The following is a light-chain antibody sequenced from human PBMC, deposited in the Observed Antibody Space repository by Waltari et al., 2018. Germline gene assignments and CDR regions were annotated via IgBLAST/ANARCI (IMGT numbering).Light chain of an antibody. Sequence: DIQMTQSPSTLSASVGDTATITCRASQSVSWLAWYQQKPGEAPKLLIYEASTLERGVPSRFSGRGSGTEFTLTISSLQPDDFATFFCQQYDTYSPHSFGQGTKLEIK. CDR2: EAS. CDR1: QSVSW. CDR3: QQYDTYSPHS. V-gene: IGKV1-5*03. J-gene: IGKJ2*03.